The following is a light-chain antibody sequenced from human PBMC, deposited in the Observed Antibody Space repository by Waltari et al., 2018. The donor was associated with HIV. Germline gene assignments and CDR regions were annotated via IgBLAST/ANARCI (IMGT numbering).Light chain of an antibody. V-gene: IGLV2-23*02. J-gene: IGLJ2*01. CDR1: TTDVSSSNL. CDR3: CSYASSGTFVV. CDR2: EVD. Sequence: QSALTQPASVSGSPGQSITISCTGITTDVSSSNLVSWYQHHPGKAPKLMIFEVDKRPSGSSNRFSGSKSGNTASLTSSWLQAEDEADDYCCSYASSGTFVVFGGGTNLTVL.